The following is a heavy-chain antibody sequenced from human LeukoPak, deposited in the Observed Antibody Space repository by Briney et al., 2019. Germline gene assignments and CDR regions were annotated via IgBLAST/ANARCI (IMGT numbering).Heavy chain of an antibody. CDR3: GVYCSSTSCYDY. J-gene: IGHJ4*02. CDR2: INPSGGST. V-gene: IGHV1-46*01. D-gene: IGHD2-2*01. Sequence: GASVKVSCKASGYTFTSYYMHWVRQAPGQGLDWMGIINPSGGSTSYAQKFQGRVTMTRDTSTSTVYMELSSLRSEDTAVYYCGVYCSSTSCYDYWGQGTLVTVSS. CDR1: GYTFTSYY.